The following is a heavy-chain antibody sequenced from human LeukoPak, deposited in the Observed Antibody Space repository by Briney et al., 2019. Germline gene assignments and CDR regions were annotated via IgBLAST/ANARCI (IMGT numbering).Heavy chain of an antibody. CDR3: ASSGPYYGSGSVDY. CDR1: GGSFSGYY. D-gene: IGHD3-10*01. J-gene: IGHJ4*02. V-gene: IGHV4-34*01. Sequence: SETLSLTCAVYGGSFSGYYWSWIRQPPGKGLEWIGEINHSGSTNYNPSLKSRVTISVDTSKNQFSLKLSSVTAADTAVYYCASSGPYYGSGSVDYWGQGTLVTVSS. CDR2: INHSGST.